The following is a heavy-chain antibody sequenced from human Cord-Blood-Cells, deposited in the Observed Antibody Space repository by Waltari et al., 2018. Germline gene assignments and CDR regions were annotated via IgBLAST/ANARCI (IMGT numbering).Heavy chain of an antibody. CDR2: TNQSGST. J-gene: IGHJ3*02. Sequence: QVQLQQWGAGLLKPSETLSLTCAVYGGSFSGYYWSWIRQPPGKGLEWIGETNQSGSTNYHPSRKSRVTISVDTAKNQFSLKLSSVTAADTAVYYCARDSQLGMGAFDIWGQGTMVTVSS. V-gene: IGHV4-34*01. CDR1: GGSFSGYY. D-gene: IGHD7-27*01. CDR3: ARDSQLGMGAFDI.